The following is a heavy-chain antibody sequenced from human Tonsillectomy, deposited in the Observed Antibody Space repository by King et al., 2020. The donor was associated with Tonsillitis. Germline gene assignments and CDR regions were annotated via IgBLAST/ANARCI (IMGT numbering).Heavy chain of an antibody. D-gene: IGHD3-22*01. CDR1: GYSISSGYY. CDR2: IYHSGST. Sequence: QLQESGPGLVKPSETLSLTCTVSGYSISSGYYWGWIRQPPGKGLEWIGNIYHSGSTYYNPSLKSRVSVSVDTSKNQFSLRLTSVTAADTAVYFCARVPADDTTGHTPDHLDYGGRGTLVTVSS. J-gene: IGHJ4*02. CDR3: ARVPADDTTGHTPDHLDY. V-gene: IGHV4-38-2*02.